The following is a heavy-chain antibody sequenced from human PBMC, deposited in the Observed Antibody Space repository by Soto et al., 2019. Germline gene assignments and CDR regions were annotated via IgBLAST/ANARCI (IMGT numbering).Heavy chain of an antibody. D-gene: IGHD3-9*01. CDR1: GGSISSGGYA. CDR2: IYHSGYT. J-gene: IGHJ4*02. Sequence: SETLSLTCTVSGGSISSGGYAWNRLRQAPGKGLEWIGYIYHSGYTTYNPSLKNRVTISVDASKSQFYLKLRSVTAADTAVYYCARGMAEEQIFYYFDYWGQRALVTVSS. V-gene: IGHV4-61*08. CDR3: ARGMAEEQIFYYFDY.